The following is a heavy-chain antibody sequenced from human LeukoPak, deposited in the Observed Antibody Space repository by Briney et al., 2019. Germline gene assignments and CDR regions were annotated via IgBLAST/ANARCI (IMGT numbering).Heavy chain of an antibody. CDR2: IYTSGST. CDR1: GGSISSNY. Sequence: PSETLSLTCTVSGGSISSNYWSWIRQPAGKGLEWIGRIYTSGSTNYNPSLKRRVTMSVDTSKNQFSLKVSSVTAADTAVYYCARSSGYGGFDYWGQGTLVTVSS. D-gene: IGHD5-12*01. J-gene: IGHJ4*02. CDR3: ARSSGYGGFDY. V-gene: IGHV4-4*07.